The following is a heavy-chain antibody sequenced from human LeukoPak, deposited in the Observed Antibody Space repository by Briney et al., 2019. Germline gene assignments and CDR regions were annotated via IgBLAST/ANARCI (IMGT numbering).Heavy chain of an antibody. CDR2: IWYDGSNK. CDR1: GFTFSSYG. Sequence: GGSLRLSCAASGFTFSSYGMHWVRQAPGKGLEWVAVIWYDGSNKYYADSVKGRFTISRDNSKNTLYLQMNSLRAEDTAVYYCASLDCSSTSCYPWGQGTLVTVSS. CDR3: ASLDCSSTSCYP. V-gene: IGHV3-33*01. J-gene: IGHJ5*02. D-gene: IGHD2-2*01.